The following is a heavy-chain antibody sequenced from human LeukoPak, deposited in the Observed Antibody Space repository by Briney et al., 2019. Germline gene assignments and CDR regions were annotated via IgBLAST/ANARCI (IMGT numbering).Heavy chain of an antibody. CDR1: GFTFSSYA. V-gene: IGHV3-23*01. Sequence: GGSLRLSCAASGFTFSSYAMSWVRQAPGKGLEWVSAISGSGGSTYYADSVKGRFTISRDNAKNSLYLQVNSLRAEDTAVYYCARAVTMVRGVIIITTDAFDIWGQGTMVTVSS. D-gene: IGHD3-10*01. CDR2: ISGSGGST. J-gene: IGHJ3*02. CDR3: ARAVTMVRGVIIITTDAFDI.